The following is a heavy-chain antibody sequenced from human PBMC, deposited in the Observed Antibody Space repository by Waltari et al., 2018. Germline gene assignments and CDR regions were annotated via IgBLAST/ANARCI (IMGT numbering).Heavy chain of an antibody. D-gene: IGHD3-16*01. J-gene: IGHJ4*02. CDR2: IIYSGGST. CDR3: AKDWGSYSWFDY. CDR1: GFPFSSSA. Sequence: EVHLLESGGGLVQPGGSLRLSCSASGFPFSSSALTWFRHAPGKGLEWVSIIYSGGSTYYAESVKGRFTISRDNSKNSLYLQMNSLRPEDTAVYYCAKDWGSYSWFDYWGQGTLVTVSS. V-gene: IGHV3-23*03.